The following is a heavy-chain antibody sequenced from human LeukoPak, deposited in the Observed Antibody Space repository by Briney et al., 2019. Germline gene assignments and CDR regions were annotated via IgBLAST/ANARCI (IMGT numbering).Heavy chain of an antibody. Sequence: PGGALILSCAASGFTFSSSEMNWVRQAPGKGLEWVSSVKGRFTISRDNAKNSLYLQMNGVRAGDTAVYYCACAGSYDSSAYLDFWGQGTLVTVSS. V-gene: IGHV3-48*03. D-gene: IGHD3-22*01. J-gene: IGHJ4*02. CDR1: GFTFSSSE. CDR3: ACAGSYDSSAYLDF.